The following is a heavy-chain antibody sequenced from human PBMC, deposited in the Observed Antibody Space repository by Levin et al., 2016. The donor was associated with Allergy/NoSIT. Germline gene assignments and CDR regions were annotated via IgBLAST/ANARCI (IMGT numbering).Heavy chain of an antibody. CDR2: IYHSGST. Sequence: WIRQPPGKGLEWIGEIYHSGSTNYNPSLKSRVTISVDKSKNQFSLKLSSVTAADTAVYYCASSGSYHTPVSDYYYMDVWGKGTTVTVSS. CDR3: ASSGSYHTPVSDYYYMDV. J-gene: IGHJ6*03. V-gene: IGHV4-4*02. D-gene: IGHD1-26*01.